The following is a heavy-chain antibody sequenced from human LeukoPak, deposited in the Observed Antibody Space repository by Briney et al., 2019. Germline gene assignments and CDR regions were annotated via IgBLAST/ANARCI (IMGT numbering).Heavy chain of an antibody. Sequence: GASVTVSCMASGYTFTGYYMHWVRQAPGQGLEWMGWINPNSGGTNYAQKFQGRVTMTRDTSISTAYMELSRLRSDDTAVYYCARSRRYCSGGSCYSRLDYWGQGTLVTVSS. CDR1: GYTFTGYY. V-gene: IGHV1-2*02. D-gene: IGHD2-15*01. CDR2: INPNSGGT. J-gene: IGHJ4*02. CDR3: ARSRRYCSGGSCYSRLDY.